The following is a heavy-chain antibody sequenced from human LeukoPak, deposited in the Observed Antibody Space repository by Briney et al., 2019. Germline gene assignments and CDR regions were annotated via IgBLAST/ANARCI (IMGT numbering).Heavy chain of an antibody. J-gene: IGHJ4*02. Sequence: ASVKISCKLSGYALITTSVHWVRQAPGKGLEWLGGFDPDEGETIYAQKFLHRITMTEDTDTDTTYMELSRLTSEDTAVYFCATDLPSGYDDVYFDFWGQGTLVTVSS. V-gene: IGHV1-24*01. D-gene: IGHD5-12*01. CDR1: GYALITTS. CDR3: ATDLPSGYDDVYFDF. CDR2: FDPDEGET.